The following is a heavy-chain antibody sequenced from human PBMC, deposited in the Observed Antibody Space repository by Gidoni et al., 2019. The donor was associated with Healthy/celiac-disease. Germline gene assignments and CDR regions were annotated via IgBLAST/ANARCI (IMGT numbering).Heavy chain of an antibody. Sequence: VQQVATGGGLTQPGGSLKLACAASGFPVSSNYMSWVRQAPGKGLEWVSVIHSGGSTYDADSVKGRFTIPIDNSKNTLYRQTNSLRAEYTAVYYCARDLRYSSVDWGQGTLVTVSS. CDR2: IHSGGST. J-gene: IGHJ4*02. CDR3: ARDLRYSSVD. CDR1: GFPVSSNY. D-gene: IGHD6-19*01. V-gene: IGHV3-53*02.